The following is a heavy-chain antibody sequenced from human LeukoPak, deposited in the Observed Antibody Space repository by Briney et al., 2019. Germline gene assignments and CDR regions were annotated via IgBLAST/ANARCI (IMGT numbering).Heavy chain of an antibody. J-gene: IGHJ4*02. Sequence: GASVKVSCKVSGYTLTELSMHWVRQAPGKGLEWMGGFDPEDGEIIYAQKFQGRVTMTEDTSTDTAYMELSSLRSEDTAVYYCAARYSYGFYYFDYWGQGTLVTVSS. CDR2: FDPEDGEI. CDR1: GYTLTELS. V-gene: IGHV1-24*01. D-gene: IGHD5-18*01. CDR3: AARYSYGFYYFDY.